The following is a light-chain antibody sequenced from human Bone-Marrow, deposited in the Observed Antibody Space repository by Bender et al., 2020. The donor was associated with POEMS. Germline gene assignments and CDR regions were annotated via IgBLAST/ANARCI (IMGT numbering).Light chain of an antibody. V-gene: IGLV6-57*03. J-gene: IGLJ1*01. CDR1: SGNIASIY. CDR3: QSYDSTSHV. Sequence: NFMLTQPHSVSESPGRTVTISCTRSSGNIASIYVQWYQQRPGSAPTIVIYGNNQRPYGVPDRFSGSVDSSSNSASLTISGLKTEDEADYYCQSYDSTSHVFGTGTKVTVL. CDR2: GNN.